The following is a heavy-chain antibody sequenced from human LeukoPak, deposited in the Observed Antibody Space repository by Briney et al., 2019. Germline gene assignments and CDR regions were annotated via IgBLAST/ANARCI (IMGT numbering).Heavy chain of an antibody. D-gene: IGHD1-26*01. CDR1: GVAFSSNY. V-gene: IGHV3-66*02. CDR3: ARRENSGYFDY. CDR2: FYSGGDT. Sequence: GGSLRLSCAASGVAFSSNYMTWVRQAPGKGLEWISVFYSGGDTYYADSVKGRFTISRDDSKNTLYLQMNSLRAEDTAVYYCARRENSGYFDYWGQGTLVTVSS. J-gene: IGHJ4*02.